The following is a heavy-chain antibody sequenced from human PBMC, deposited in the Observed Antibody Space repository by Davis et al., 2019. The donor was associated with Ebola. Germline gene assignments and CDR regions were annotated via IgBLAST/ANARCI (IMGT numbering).Heavy chain of an antibody. D-gene: IGHD5-12*01. CDR2: TYYTSKWNN. Sequence: HPQTLSLTCAISGDRVSINSGGWTWIRQSPSRGLEWLGRTYYTSKWNNDYAVSMKSRITINADTAKNQYSMQLNSVTPEDTAVYYCARGWLRTGFGYWGQGILVTVSS. J-gene: IGHJ4*02. V-gene: IGHV6-1*01. CDR1: GDRVSINSGG. CDR3: ARGWLRTGFGY.